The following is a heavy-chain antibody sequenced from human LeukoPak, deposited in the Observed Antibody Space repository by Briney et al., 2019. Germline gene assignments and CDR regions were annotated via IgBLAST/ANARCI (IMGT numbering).Heavy chain of an antibody. J-gene: IGHJ4*02. CDR3: ARVSNWVNTAMASFDY. V-gene: IGHV3-9*01. CDR1: GFTFGGYG. Sequence: GRSLRLSCAASGFTFGGYGMHWVRQAPGKGLEWVSGISWNSGSIGYADSVKGRFTISRDNAKNSLYLQMNSLRAEDTAVYYCARVSNWVNTAMASFDYWGQGTLVTVSS. D-gene: IGHD5-18*01. CDR2: ISWNSGSI.